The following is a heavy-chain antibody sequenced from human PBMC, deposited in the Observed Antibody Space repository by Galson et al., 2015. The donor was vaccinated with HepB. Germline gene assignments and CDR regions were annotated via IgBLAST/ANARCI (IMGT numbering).Heavy chain of an antibody. CDR3: ARGQTGYSSGYDYMDV. CDR1: GYTFTSYD. J-gene: IGHJ6*03. D-gene: IGHD6-19*01. Sequence: SVKVSCKASGYTFTSYDINWVRQATGQGLEWMGWMNPNSGNTGYAQKFQGRVTMTRNTSISTAYMELSSLRSEDTAVYYCARGQTGYSSGYDYMDVWGKGTTFTVSS. CDR2: MNPNSGNT. V-gene: IGHV1-8*01.